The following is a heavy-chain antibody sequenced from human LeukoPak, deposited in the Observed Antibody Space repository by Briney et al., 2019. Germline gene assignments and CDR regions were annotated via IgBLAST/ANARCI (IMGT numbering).Heavy chain of an antibody. V-gene: IGHV4-34*01. CDR2: INHSGST. CDR3: ARRLWFGALDGMDV. J-gene: IGHJ6*02. D-gene: IGHD3-10*01. Sequence: PSETLSLTCAVYGGSFSGYYWSWIRQPPGKGLEWIGEINHSGSTNYNPSLKSRVTISVDTSKNQFSLKLSSVTAADTAVYYCARRLWFGALDGMDVWGQGTTVTVSS. CDR1: GGSFSGYY.